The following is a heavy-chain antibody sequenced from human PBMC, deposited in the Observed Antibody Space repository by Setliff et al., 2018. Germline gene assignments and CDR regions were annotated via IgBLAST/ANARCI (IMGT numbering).Heavy chain of an antibody. J-gene: IGHJ4*02. CDR2: ISSSSIYI. V-gene: IGHV3-21*01. CDR1: GFTFSNYI. Sequence: PGGSLRLSCAASGFTFSNYIMKWVRQAPGKGLEWVSSISSSSIYIYYADSVKGRFTISRDNAKNSLYLQMNSLRAEDTATYYCARDLYSSSWSEGLDYFDYWGQGTLVTVSS. D-gene: IGHD6-13*01. CDR3: ARDLYSSSWSEGLDYFDY.